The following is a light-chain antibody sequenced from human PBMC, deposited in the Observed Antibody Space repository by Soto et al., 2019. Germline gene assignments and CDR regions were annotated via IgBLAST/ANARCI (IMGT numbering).Light chain of an antibody. J-gene: IGKJ1*01. Sequence: EIVLTQSPGTLSLSPGGRATLSCRASQSFSISLAWYQQKPGRSPRLLIYGASTRAIGIPARFSGSGSGTEFTLTISSLQSGDFAVYHCQQYNKWPPTFGQGTTGDIK. CDR3: QQYNKWPPT. CDR1: QSFSIS. CDR2: GAS. V-gene: IGKV3-15*01.